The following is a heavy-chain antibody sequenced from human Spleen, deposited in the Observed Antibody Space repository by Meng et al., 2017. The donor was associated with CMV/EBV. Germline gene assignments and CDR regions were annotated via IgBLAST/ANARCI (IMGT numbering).Heavy chain of an antibody. CDR3: ARDPRITIFGVVASWDYYGMDV. V-gene: IGHV1-69*10. J-gene: IGHJ6*02. Sequence: SVKVSCKASGYTFTSYAMNWVRQAPGQGLEWMGGIIPILGIANYAQKFQGRVTITADKSTSTAYMELSSLRSEDTAVYYCARDPRITIFGVVASWDYYGMDVWGQGTTVTVSS. CDR2: IIPILGIA. CDR1: GYTFTSYA. D-gene: IGHD3-3*01.